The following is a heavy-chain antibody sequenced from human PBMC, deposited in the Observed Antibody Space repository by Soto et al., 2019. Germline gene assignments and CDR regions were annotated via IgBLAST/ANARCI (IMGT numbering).Heavy chain of an antibody. CDR2: IWYDGSKI. Sequence: GGSLRISCGASGFTFNHYGMNWVRQAPGKGLEWVAGIWYDGSKIYYTDSVKGRFSISRDNSKNTVSLQMNSLRVEDTALYYCAKVGPYDSGSYMFRYNWFGPWGPGTLVTVSS. CDR3: AKVGPYDSGSYMFRYNWFGP. D-gene: IGHD3-10*01. J-gene: IGHJ5*02. CDR1: GFTFNHYG. V-gene: IGHV3-33*06.